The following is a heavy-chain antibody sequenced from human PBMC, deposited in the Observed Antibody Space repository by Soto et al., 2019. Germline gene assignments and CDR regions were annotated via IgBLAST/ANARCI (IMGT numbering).Heavy chain of an antibody. CDR3: AKGQDTAMIHYYYGMDV. Sequence: GGSLRLSCAASGFTFSSYAMSWVRQAPGKGLEWVSAISGSGGSTYYADSVKGRFTISRDNSKNTLYLQMNSLRAEDTAVYYCAKGQDTAMIHYYYGMDVWGQGTTVTVSS. CDR1: GFTFSSYA. D-gene: IGHD5-18*01. V-gene: IGHV3-23*01. CDR2: ISGSGGST. J-gene: IGHJ6*02.